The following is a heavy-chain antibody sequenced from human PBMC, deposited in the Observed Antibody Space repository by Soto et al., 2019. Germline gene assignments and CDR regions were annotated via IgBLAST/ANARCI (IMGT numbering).Heavy chain of an antibody. CDR1: GYSFTTHW. J-gene: IGHJ3*02. Sequence: EVQLGQSGAEVKKPGEALKISCKGSGYSFTTHWMGWVRPVPGTGLEWMGIIYPADSDTRHSPSFKGQDTVSADKSINTAYLQWSTLKDSDAAMYYCGIRADGYVNPDAFDIWGQGTMVTFSS. D-gene: IGHD5-12*01. V-gene: IGHV5-51*03. CDR3: GIRADGYVNPDAFDI. CDR2: IYPADSDT.